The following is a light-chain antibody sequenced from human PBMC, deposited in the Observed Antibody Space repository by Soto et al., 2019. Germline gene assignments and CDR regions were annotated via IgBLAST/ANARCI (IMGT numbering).Light chain of an antibody. CDR3: AACDDSLNGPV. CDR1: SSNIGGNT. CDR2: SIN. V-gene: IGLV1-44*01. J-gene: IGLJ7*01. Sequence: QSVLTQPPSASGTPGQRVTISCSGSSSNIGGNTVNWYQQLPGTAPKLLIYSINQRPSGVPDRFSGSKSGTSASLAIGGLQSEDEADYHCAACDDSLNGPVFGGGTQLTVL.